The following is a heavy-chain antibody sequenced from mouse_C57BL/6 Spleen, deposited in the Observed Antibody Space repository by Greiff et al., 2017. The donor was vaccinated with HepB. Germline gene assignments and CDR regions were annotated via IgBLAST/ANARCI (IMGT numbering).Heavy chain of an antibody. J-gene: IGHJ4*01. V-gene: IGHV5-12*01. D-gene: IGHD2-3*01. Sequence: DVQLVESGGGLVQPGGSLKLSCAASGFTFSDYYMYWVRQTPEKRLEWVAYISNGGGSTYYPDTVKGRFTISRDNAKNTLYLQMSRLKSEDTAMYYCARHGDGYLYYYAMDYWGQGTSVTVSS. CDR3: ARHGDGYLYYYAMDY. CDR2: ISNGGGST. CDR1: GFTFSDYY.